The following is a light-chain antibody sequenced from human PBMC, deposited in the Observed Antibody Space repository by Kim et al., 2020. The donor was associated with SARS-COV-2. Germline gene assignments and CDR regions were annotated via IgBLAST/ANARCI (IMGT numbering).Light chain of an antibody. CDR1: QSISSW. V-gene: IGKV1-5*03. Sequence: ASIGDRVNITCRASQSISSWFAWYQQKPGKAPKVLIYKASTLQTGVPSRFSGSGSGTEFTLTISCLQPDDFATYYCQQYDTYSYTFGQGTKLEI. J-gene: IGKJ2*01. CDR2: KAS. CDR3: QQYDTYSYT.